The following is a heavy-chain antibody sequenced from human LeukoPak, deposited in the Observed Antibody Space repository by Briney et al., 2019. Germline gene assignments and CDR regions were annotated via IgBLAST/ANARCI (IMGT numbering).Heavy chain of an antibody. CDR2: ITSSSSTK. J-gene: IGHJ4*02. CDR1: GFTFSSYS. CDR3: ARGATPDY. V-gene: IGHV3-48*02. Sequence: GGSLRLSCAASGFTFSSYSMNWVRQAPGKGVQWVSYITSSSSTKYYADSVKGLFTISRNNAKNSLYLQMNSLRDEDTAVYYCARGATPDYWGQGTLVTVSS.